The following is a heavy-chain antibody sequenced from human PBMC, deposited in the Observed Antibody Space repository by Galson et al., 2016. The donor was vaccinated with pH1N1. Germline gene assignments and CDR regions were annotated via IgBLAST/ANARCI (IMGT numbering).Heavy chain of an antibody. CDR1: GGTFSNSA. J-gene: IGHJ6*02. Sequence: QSGAEVKKPGESLRISCKASGGTFSNSAVSWVRQAPGQGLEWMGGIIPIFGTTNYAQKIQGRVTITADQITSTSYMELSSLRSEDTAIYYCASPAIVRGVVYYHYGMDVWGQGTTVTASS. CDR2: IIPIFGTT. CDR3: ASPAIVRGVVYYHYGMDV. V-gene: IGHV1-69*01. D-gene: IGHD3-10*01.